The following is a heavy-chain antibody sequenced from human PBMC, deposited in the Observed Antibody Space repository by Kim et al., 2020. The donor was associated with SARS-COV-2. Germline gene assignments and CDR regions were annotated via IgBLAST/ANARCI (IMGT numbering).Heavy chain of an antibody. Sequence: GGSLRLSCAASGFAFSDFWMSWLRQAPGKGLEWVANIKQDGSEKYYVDSVKGRLTISRDNAKNSLYLEMNNLRAEDAAIYYCARNWLARYGPITYFDPWG. D-gene: IGHD3-10*01. J-gene: IGHJ5*02. CDR3: ARNWLARYGPITYFDP. CDR2: IKQDGSEK. V-gene: IGHV3-7*01. CDR1: GFAFSDFW.